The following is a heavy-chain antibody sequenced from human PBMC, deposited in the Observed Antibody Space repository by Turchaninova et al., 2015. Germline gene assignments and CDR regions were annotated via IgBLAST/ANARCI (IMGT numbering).Heavy chain of an antibody. CDR2: SRAKAYGGTT. J-gene: IGHJ6*03. D-gene: IGHD1-7*01. CDR1: GFTFGDDA. CDR3: ARLELHYFYYMDV. V-gene: IGHV3-49*04. Sequence: EVQLVESGGGLVKTGGSRGLTGAALGFTFGDDAMCGVRQAPGKGLEWGGLSRAKAYGGTTDFAASVKGRFSISRDDSKSIAYLQMNSLKTEDTAVYFCARLELHYFYYMDVWGKGTTVTVTS.